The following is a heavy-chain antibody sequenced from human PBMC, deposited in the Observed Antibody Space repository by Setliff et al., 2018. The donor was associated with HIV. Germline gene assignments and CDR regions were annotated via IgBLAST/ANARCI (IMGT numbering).Heavy chain of an antibody. J-gene: IGHJ4*02. CDR1: GYDFTRYG. V-gene: IGHV1-18*01. Sequence: ASVKVSCKASGYDFTRYGVTWMRRAPGQGLEWMGWISIYKGSTKYAQNFQGRVTMTTDTSANTVYMELRSLKSDDTAVYYCARDALMDTMVAPLSYFDHWGQGTLVTVSS. D-gene: IGHD5-18*01. CDR2: ISIYKGST. CDR3: ARDALMDTMVAPLSYFDH.